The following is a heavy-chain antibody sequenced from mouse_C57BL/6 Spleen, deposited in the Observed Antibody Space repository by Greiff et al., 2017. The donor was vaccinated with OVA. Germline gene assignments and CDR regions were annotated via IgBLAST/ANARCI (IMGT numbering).Heavy chain of an antibody. CDR3: ARGHWALDY. J-gene: IGHJ2*01. D-gene: IGHD4-1*01. Sequence: QVQLQQPGAELVRPGSSVKLSCKASGYTFTSYWMHWVKQRPIQGLEWIGNIDPSDSETHYNQKFKDKATLTVDKSSSTAYMQLISLTSEGAAVYCCARGHWALDYWGQGTTLTVSS. CDR1: GYTFTSYW. CDR2: IDPSDSET. V-gene: IGHV1-52*01.